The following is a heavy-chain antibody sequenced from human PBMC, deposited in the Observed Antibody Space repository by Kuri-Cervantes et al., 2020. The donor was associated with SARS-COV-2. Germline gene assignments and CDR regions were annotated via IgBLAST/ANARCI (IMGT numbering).Heavy chain of an antibody. CDR1: GGSFSGYY. V-gene: IGHV4-30-4*08. J-gene: IGHJ5*02. D-gene: IGHD3-3*01. CDR3: ARVGLRRITIFGVVMDGNWFDP. CDR2: IYYSGST. Sequence: SETLSLTCAVYGGSFSGYYWSWIRQPPGKGLEWIGYIYYSGSTYYNPSLKSRVIISVDTSKNQFSLKLSSVTAADTAVYYCARVGLRRITIFGVVMDGNWFDPWGQGTLVTVSS.